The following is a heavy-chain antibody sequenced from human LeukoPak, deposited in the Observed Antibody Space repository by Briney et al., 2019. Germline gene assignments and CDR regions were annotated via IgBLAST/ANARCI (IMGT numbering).Heavy chain of an antibody. V-gene: IGHV3-23*01. CDR2: ISGSGGST. CDR1: GFTFSSYA. D-gene: IGHD5-18*01. Sequence: GGSLRLSCAASGFTFSSYAMSWVRQAPGKGLEWVSAISGSGGSTYYADSVKGRFTISRDNSKNTLYLQMNSLRAEDSAVYYCAKNGGYSYGLYYFDYWGQGTLVTVSS. CDR3: AKNGGYSYGLYYFDY. J-gene: IGHJ4*02.